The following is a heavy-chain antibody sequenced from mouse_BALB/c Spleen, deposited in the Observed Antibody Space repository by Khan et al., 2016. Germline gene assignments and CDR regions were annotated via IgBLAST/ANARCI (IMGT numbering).Heavy chain of an antibody. D-gene: IGHD2-3*01. CDR3: DSTSNGYYGALDS. V-gene: IGHV14-3*02. J-gene: IGHJ4*01. CDR1: GFNIKDTY. Sequence: VQLKQSGAELVKPGASVKLSCTASGFNIKDTYMHWVKQRPEQGLEWIGRIDPANDNTKYDPKFQGKATITADTSSNTAYLQLSSLTSEDTAVYYGDSTSNGYYGALDSWGQGTSVPVSS. CDR2: IDPANDNT.